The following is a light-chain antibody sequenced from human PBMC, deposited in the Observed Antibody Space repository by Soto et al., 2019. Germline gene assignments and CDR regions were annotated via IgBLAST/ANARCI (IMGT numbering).Light chain of an antibody. J-gene: IGKJ4*01. CDR3: QQYYSTPLT. CDR1: QSVLYSSDNKNY. CDR2: WAS. Sequence: IVMTQSPESLAVSLGERATINCKSSQSVLYSSDNKNYLAWYQQKPGQPPKLLIYWASTRESGVPDRFSGSGSGTDFTLTISSLQAEDVAVYYCQQYYSTPLTFGGGTKV. V-gene: IGKV4-1*01.